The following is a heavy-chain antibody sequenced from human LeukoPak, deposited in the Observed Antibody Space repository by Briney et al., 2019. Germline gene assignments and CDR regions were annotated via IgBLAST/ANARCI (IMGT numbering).Heavy chain of an antibody. Sequence: GGSLRLSCAASGFTFSDYYMSWVRQAPGKGLEWVSAIHTSGDTCYADSVKGRFTISRDTSKNTLYLQINSLRVEDTAVYYCIVFGDSNHWGQGTLVTVSS. CDR1: GFTFSDYY. D-gene: IGHD4-17*01. J-gene: IGHJ5*02. CDR3: IVFGDSNH. CDR2: IHTSGDT. V-gene: IGHV3-53*01.